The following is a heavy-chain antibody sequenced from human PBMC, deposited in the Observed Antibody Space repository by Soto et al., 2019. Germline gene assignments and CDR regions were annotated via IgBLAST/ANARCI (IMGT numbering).Heavy chain of an antibody. Sequence: PGGSLRLSCSVSGIVFKSHAMHWVRQPPGKGLEYVSSIHTSGQATFYADAVKGRFTVSRDNSKNTLDLELTSLKHEDTAVYYCVKGRSKNCNINTCGLWMDACGQGTKVHVS. V-gene: IGHV3-64D*06. CDR2: IHTSGQAT. CDR1: GIVFKSHA. D-gene: IGHD3-22*01. CDR3: VKGRSKNCNINTCGLWMDA. J-gene: IGHJ6*02.